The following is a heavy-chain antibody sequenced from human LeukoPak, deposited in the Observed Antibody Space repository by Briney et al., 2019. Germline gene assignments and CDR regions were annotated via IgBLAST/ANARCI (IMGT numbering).Heavy chain of an antibody. D-gene: IGHD2-15*01. CDR3: ARGYSSGTGDSFAS. J-gene: IGHJ4*02. CDR1: GYTFTGFY. Sequence: ASVKVSCKASGYTFTGFYMHWVRQAPGQGLEWMGWTNPDSDDTDYADKFQGRVTLTRDTSISTAYMELNRLTSDDSAVYYCARGYSSGTGDSFASWGQGTLVTVSS. V-gene: IGHV1-2*02. CDR2: TNPDSDDT.